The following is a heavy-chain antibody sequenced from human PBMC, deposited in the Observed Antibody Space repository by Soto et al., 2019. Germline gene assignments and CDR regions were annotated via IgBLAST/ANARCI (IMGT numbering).Heavy chain of an antibody. D-gene: IGHD2-2*01. V-gene: IGHV1-8*01. Sequence: QVQMEQSGAEVKKPGASVKVSCKASEYTFTSYDINWVRQATGQGLEWMGWMNPNSGNTGYAQKFQGRVIMTRNTSLSTAYMELTSLTSEDTAVYYCARGFSSPSLNLFDPWGQGTLVTVSS. CDR1: EYTFTSYD. CDR3: ARGFSSPSLNLFDP. CDR2: MNPNSGNT. J-gene: IGHJ5*02.